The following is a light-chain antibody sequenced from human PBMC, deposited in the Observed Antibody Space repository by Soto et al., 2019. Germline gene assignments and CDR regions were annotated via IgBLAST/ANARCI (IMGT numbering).Light chain of an antibody. V-gene: IGKV3-11*01. CDR3: QMSSNWFT. CDR2: DAS. CDR1: QSVSSY. J-gene: IGKJ4*01. Sequence: EIVLTQSPATLSLSPGERATLSCRASQSVSSYLAWYQQKPGQAPRLLIYDASNRATGIPARFSGSGSGTDFTLTISSLEPEDFAVYYCQMSSNWFTFGGGTKVDIK.